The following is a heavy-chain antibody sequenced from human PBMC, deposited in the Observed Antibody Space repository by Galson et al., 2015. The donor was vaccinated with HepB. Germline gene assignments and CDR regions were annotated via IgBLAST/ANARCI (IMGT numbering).Heavy chain of an antibody. V-gene: IGHV1-69*04. CDR1: GGTFSKHP. D-gene: IGHD2-21*02. CDR2: IIPFLGIT. CDR3: ATDVTAKWVLRPGSAGGYWFDP. J-gene: IGHJ5*02. Sequence: SVKVSCKASGGTFSKHPMSWVRQAPGQGLEWMGRIIPFLGITNYAQKFQHRVTITADRSTSTAYMELDSLTSDDAAIYFCATDVTAKWVLRPGSAGGYWFDPWGQGTLVTVAS.